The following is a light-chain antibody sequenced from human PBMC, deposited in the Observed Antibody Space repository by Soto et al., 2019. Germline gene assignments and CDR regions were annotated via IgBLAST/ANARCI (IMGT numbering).Light chain of an antibody. CDR3: NSYTRSSPYV. J-gene: IGLJ1*01. Sequence: QCSLSPSCAVSGARGQSISVSGTETSIDVGGYNSVSCYQQHPVKAPQLLIYEVSNRPSLCSTRFSGSKSGHTASLTISGLHSEHEADHYCNSYTRSSPYVFGTGTKVTAL. CDR2: EVS. V-gene: IGLV2-14*01. CDR1: SIDVGGYNS.